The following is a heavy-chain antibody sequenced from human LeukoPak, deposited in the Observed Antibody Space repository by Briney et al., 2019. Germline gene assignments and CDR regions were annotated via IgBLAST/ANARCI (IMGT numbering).Heavy chain of an antibody. CDR1: GGSISSYY. CDR3: ARGRYLTTLGGAAAGFLDN. CDR2: IYTSGST. V-gene: IGHV4-4*07. D-gene: IGHD6-13*01. J-gene: IGHJ4*02. Sequence: SETLSLTCTVSGGSISSYYWSWIRQPAGKGLEWIGRIYTSGSTNYNPSLKSRVTMSVDTSKNQFSLKLSSVTAADTAVYYCARGRYLTTLGGAAAGFLDNWGQGTLVTVSS.